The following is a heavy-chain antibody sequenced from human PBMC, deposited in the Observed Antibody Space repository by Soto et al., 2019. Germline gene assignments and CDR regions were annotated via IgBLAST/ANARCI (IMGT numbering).Heavy chain of an antibody. CDR1: GGTFSSYA. CDR2: IIPIFGTA. CDR3: AREIKYPSGYIYQSWFDP. V-gene: IGHV1-69*01. D-gene: IGHD5-12*01. J-gene: IGHJ5*02. Sequence: QVQLVQSGAEVKKPGSSVKVSCKASGGTFSSYAISWVRQAPGQGLEWMGGIIPIFGTANYAQKFQGRVTITADESTSTAYMELSSLRSDDTAVYYCAREIKYPSGYIYQSWFDPWGQGTLVTVSS.